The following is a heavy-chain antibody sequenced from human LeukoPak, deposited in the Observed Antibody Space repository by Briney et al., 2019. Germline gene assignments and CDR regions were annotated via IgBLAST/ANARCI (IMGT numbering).Heavy chain of an antibody. CDR1: GGSISSYY. D-gene: IGHD4-17*01. CDR2: IYYSGST. J-gene: IGHJ4*02. CDR3: ARLTTVTTIFDY. V-gene: IGHV4-59*08. Sequence: SETLSLTCTVSGGSISSYYWSWIRQPPGKGLEWIGYIYYSGSTNYNPSLKSRVTISVDTSKNQFSLKLSSVTAADTAVYYCARLTTVTTIFDYWDQGTLVTVSS.